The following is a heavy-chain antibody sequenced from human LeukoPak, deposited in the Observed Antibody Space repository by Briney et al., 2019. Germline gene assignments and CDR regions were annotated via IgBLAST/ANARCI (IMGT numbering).Heavy chain of an antibody. V-gene: IGHV3-23*01. D-gene: IGHD2-15*01. J-gene: IGHJ4*02. CDR1: GFTFSSYA. CDR2: ISGSGGST. CDR3: AKSCSGGSCLDY. Sequence: GGSLRLSRAASGFTFSSYAMSWVRQAPGKGLEWVSAISGSGGSTYYADSVKGRFTISRDNSKNTLYLQMNSLRAEDTAVYYCAKSCSGGSCLDYWGQGTLVTVSS.